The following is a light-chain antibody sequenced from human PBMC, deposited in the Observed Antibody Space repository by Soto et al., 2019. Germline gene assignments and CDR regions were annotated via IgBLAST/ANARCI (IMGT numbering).Light chain of an antibody. CDR3: HHYGASQRT. CDR1: QSVSSAF. Sequence: VLTQSPGILSLSPGERATLSCRASQSVSSAFLAWFQQKPAQPPRLLIYAASRRATGIPDRFSGGGSGTDFTLTISGLEPEDFAVYYCHHYGASQRTFGRGTKV. J-gene: IGKJ1*01. CDR2: AAS. V-gene: IGKV3-20*01.